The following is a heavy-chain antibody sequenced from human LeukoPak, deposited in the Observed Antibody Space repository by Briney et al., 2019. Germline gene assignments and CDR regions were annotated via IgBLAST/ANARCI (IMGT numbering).Heavy chain of an antibody. V-gene: IGHV3-30*18. J-gene: IGHJ4*02. CDR3: AKDVAAAGTLYYFDY. Sequence: PGGSLRLSYAASGFTFSSYGMHWVRQAQGKGLEWVAVISYDGSNKYYADSVKGRFTISRDNSKNTLYLQMNSLRAEDTAVYYCAKDVAAAGTLYYFDYWGQGTLVTVSS. D-gene: IGHD6-13*01. CDR1: GFTFSSYG. CDR2: ISYDGSNK.